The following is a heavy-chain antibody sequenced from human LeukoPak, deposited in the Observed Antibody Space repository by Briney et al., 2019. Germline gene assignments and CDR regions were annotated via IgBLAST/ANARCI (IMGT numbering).Heavy chain of an antibody. Sequence: GGSLRLSCAASGFTFSNAWMNWVRQAPGKGLEWVGRIKSKPDGGTTDYAAPVKDRFTISRDDSKNTLYMQMNSLGTEDTAVYYCTARNFDYWGQGTLVTVSS. V-gene: IGHV3-15*01. J-gene: IGHJ4*02. CDR1: GFTFSNAW. CDR2: IKSKPDGGTT. CDR3: TARNFDY.